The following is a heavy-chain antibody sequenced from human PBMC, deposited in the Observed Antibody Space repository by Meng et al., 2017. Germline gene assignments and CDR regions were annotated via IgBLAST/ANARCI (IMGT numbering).Heavy chain of an antibody. Sequence: QSCAHAKKPSASHTPARNPSVDTSPDDYMHWVPQAPGQGLEWMGRIDPKNGDTHYAQKFHDRVTMTGDTAISTAYMDLSGLRSDDTAVYYCARDEDISAAGKLFGDYWGQGTLVTVSS. CDR2: IDPKNGDT. D-gene: IGHD6-13*01. V-gene: IGHV1-2*06. J-gene: IGHJ4*02. CDR3: ARDEDISAAGKLFGDY. CDR1: VDTSPDDY.